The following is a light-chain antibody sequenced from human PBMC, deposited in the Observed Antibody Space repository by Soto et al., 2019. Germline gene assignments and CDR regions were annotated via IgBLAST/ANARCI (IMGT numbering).Light chain of an antibody. V-gene: IGKV3-15*01. CDR2: AAS. CDR1: QSVSSN. Sequence: EIVMTQSPATLSVSPGERATLSCRARQSVSSNLAWYQQKPGQAPRLLIYAASTRATGIPARFSGSGSGTDFTLTISSLQSEDFAVYYCQQYNSSPFTFGVGTKVDIK. J-gene: IGKJ4*01. CDR3: QQYNSSPFT.